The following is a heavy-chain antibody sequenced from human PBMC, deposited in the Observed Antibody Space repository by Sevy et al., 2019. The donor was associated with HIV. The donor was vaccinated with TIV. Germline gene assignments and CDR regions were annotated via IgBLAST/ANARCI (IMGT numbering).Heavy chain of an antibody. D-gene: IGHD2-2*01. Sequence: SETLSLTCAVSGYSISSGYYWGWIRQPPGKGLEWIGSIYHSGSTYYNPSLKSRVTISVDTSKNQFSLKLSSVTAADTAVYYCARADPIVVVPAAKGGWFDPXGQGTLVTVSS. J-gene: IGHJ5*02. V-gene: IGHV4-38-2*01. CDR2: IYHSGST. CDR1: GYSISSGYY. CDR3: ARADPIVVVPAAKGGWFDP.